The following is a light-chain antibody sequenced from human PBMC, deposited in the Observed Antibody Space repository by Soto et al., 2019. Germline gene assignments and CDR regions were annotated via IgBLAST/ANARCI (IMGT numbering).Light chain of an antibody. Sequence: QSALTQPPSASGSPGQSVTISCTGTSSDVGSYTFVSWYQQYPGKAPKVLIYDVNKRPSGVPDRFSGSKSGNTASLTVSGLQSDDEADYFCCSYAGSSTFEVFGGGTKLTVL. CDR1: SSDVGSYTF. J-gene: IGLJ2*01. V-gene: IGLV2-8*01. CDR2: DVN. CDR3: CSYAGSSTFEV.